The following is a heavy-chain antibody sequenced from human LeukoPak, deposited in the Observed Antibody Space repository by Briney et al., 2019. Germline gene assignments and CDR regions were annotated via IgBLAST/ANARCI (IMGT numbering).Heavy chain of an antibody. J-gene: IGHJ4*02. CDR1: GFTFTSSA. D-gene: IGHD2-2*01. V-gene: IGHV1-58*02. CDR2: IVVGSGNT. CDR3: ARGIRNQLLSEY. Sequence: ASVRVSCKASGFTFTSSAMQWVRQARGQRLEWIGWIVVGSGNTNYAQKFRGRVTMTGDTSISTAYMELSSLISEDTAVYYCARGIRNQLLSEYWGQGSLVTVSS.